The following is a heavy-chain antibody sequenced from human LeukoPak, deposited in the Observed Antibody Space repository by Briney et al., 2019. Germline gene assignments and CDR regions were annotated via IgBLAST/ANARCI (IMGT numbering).Heavy chain of an antibody. J-gene: IGHJ4*02. CDR3: AKDGAILWTQKYFDY. CDR1: GFTVSSNY. D-gene: IGHD2-21*01. V-gene: IGHV3-15*01. CDR2: IKSKTDGGTT. Sequence: KPGGSLRLSCAASGFTVSSNYMSWVRQAPGKGLEWVGRIKSKTDGGTTDYAAPVKGRFTISRDDSKNTLYLQMNSLKTEDTAVYYCAKDGAILWTQKYFDYWGQGTLVTVSS.